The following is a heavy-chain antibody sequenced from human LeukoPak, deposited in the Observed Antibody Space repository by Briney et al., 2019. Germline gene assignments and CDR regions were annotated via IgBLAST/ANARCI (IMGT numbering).Heavy chain of an antibody. D-gene: IGHD6-6*01. CDR2: ISAYNGNT. Sequence: GASVKVSCKASGYTFTSYGISWVRQAPGQGLEWMGWISAYNGNTNYAQKLQGRVTMTTDTSTSTAYMELRSLRSDDTAVYYCARDEPIAAQGAFDIWGQGTMVTVSS. J-gene: IGHJ3*02. CDR1: GYTFTSYG. CDR3: ARDEPIAAQGAFDI. V-gene: IGHV1-18*01.